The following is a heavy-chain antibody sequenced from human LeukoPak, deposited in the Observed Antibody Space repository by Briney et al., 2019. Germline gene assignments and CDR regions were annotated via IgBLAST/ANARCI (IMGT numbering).Heavy chain of an antibody. Sequence: PGRSLRLSCAASGFAFSSYVMHWVRQAPGKGLEWVAVISHDGSNEYYAGSVKGRFTISRDNSKNTLYLQMNSLRAEDTAVYYCVRDISGEKSFDYWGQGSLVTVSS. CDR2: ISHDGSNE. J-gene: IGHJ4*02. CDR3: VRDISGEKSFDY. V-gene: IGHV3-30*04. D-gene: IGHD3-10*01. CDR1: GFAFSSYV.